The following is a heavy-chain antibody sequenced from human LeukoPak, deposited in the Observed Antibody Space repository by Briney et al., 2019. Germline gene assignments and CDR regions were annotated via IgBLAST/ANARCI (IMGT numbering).Heavy chain of an antibody. Sequence: GGSLRLSCAASGFTVRSNYMSWARQAPGKGLEWVSVIYSGGSTYYADSVKGRFTISRDNSKNTLYLQMNSLRAEDTAVYYCARDRGIAVAGLPLYYFDYWGQGTLVTVSS. CDR3: ARDRGIAVAGLPLYYFDY. J-gene: IGHJ4*02. V-gene: IGHV3-53*01. CDR1: GFTVRSNY. CDR2: IYSGGST. D-gene: IGHD6-19*01.